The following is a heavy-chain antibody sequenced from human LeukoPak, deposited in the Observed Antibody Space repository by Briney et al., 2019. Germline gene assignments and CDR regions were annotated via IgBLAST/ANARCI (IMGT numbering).Heavy chain of an antibody. J-gene: IGHJ6*03. CDR1: GGSISSYY. Sequence: PSETLSLTCTVSGGSISSYYWSWIRQPPGKGLEWIGYIYHSGSTYYNPSLESRVTISVDRSKNQFSLKLSSVTAADTAVYYCATKTLDTLYYYYYMDVWGKGTTVTVSS. V-gene: IGHV4-59*04. CDR3: ATKTLDTLYYYYYMDV. CDR2: IYHSGST.